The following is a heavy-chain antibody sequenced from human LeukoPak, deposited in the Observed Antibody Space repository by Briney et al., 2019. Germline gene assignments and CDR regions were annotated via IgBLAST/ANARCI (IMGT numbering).Heavy chain of an antibody. CDR3: AKNGYSSSWNDY. CDR1: GFTFSSYV. CDR2: ISYDGSNE. V-gene: IGHV3-30*04. Sequence: PGGSLRLSCAASGFTFSSYVMHWVRQAPGKGLEWVAIISYDGSNEYYADSVKGRFTISRDNSKNTLYLQMNSLRAADTAVYYCAKNGYSSSWNDYWGQGTLVTVSS. J-gene: IGHJ4*02. D-gene: IGHD6-13*01.